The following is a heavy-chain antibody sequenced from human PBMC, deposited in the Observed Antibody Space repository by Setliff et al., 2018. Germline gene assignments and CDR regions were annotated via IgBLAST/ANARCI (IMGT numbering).Heavy chain of an antibody. J-gene: IGHJ4*02. V-gene: IGHV3-7*03. Sequence: PGGSLRLSCEASGFIFSMYKMSWVRQAPGKGLEWVANIKQDESEKHYVGSVKGRFTISRDNAKNSLYLQVNSLRVEDTALYYCARDPTRKFDSWGQGTLVTVSS. CDR1: GFIFSMYK. CDR3: ARDPTRKFDS. CDR2: IKQDESEK.